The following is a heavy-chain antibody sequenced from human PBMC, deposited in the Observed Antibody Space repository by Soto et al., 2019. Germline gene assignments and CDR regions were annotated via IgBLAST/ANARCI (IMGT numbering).Heavy chain of an antibody. Sequence: GGSLRLSCSASGFTFDDCAMHWVRQAPGKGPEWVSGISWDSATVGYAESVKGRFTITRDDAKNSLYLQMDSLRREGTALYYCVQGRYPTMATPLDHWGQGTLVTVSS. V-gene: IGHV3-9*01. CDR2: ISWDSATV. CDR3: VQGRYPTMATPLDH. D-gene: IGHD3-9*01. CDR1: GFTFDDCA. J-gene: IGHJ5*02.